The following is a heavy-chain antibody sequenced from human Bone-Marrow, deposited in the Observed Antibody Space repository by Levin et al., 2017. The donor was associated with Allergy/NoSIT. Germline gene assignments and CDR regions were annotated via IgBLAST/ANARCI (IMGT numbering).Heavy chain of an antibody. D-gene: IGHD3-10*01. Sequence: GGSLRLSCAASGXXXXXHXXXXXXXXXXKGLQWVSTIRATGSHTYYADSVKGRFTISRDSSDNTLYLQMNSLTAEDTAVYYCAKMYYGSGTYGWFESWGQGTLVSVSS. CDR3: AKMYYGSGTYGWFES. CDR1: GXXXXXHX. CDR2: IRATGSHT. V-gene: IGHV3-23*01. J-gene: IGHJ5*01.